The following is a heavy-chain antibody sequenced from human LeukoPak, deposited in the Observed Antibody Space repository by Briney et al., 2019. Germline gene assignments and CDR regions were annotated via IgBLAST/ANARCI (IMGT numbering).Heavy chain of an antibody. CDR3: AGFYRWRETKPLRRNWFDP. Sequence: PSQTLSLTCTVSGGSISSGGYYWSWIRQHPGKGLEWIGYIYYSGSTYYNPSLKSRVTISVDTSKNQFSLKLSSVTAADTAVYYCAGFYRWRETKPLRRNWFDPWGQGTLVTVSS. CDR1: GGSISSGGYY. CDR2: IYYSGST. J-gene: IGHJ5*02. V-gene: IGHV4-31*03. D-gene: IGHD4-17*01.